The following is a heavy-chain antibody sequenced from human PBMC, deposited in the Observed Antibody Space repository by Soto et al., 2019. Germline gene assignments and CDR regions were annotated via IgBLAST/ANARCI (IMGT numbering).Heavy chain of an antibody. CDR1: WLPLSNNKVG. CDR3: ARSQVPAANWFDP. Sequence: QTLTQACSFCWLPLSNNKVGVGWIRQPPGKALEWLALIYWDDDKRYSPSLKNRLTITRDTSKNQVVLTMTNMDSVDTATYYCARSQVPAANWFDPWGQGTLVTVSS. D-gene: IGHD2-2*01. CDR2: IYWDDDK. V-gene: IGHV2-5*02. J-gene: IGHJ5*02.